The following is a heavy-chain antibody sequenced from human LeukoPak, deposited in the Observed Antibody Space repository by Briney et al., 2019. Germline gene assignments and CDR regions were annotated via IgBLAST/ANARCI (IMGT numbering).Heavy chain of an antibody. V-gene: IGHV3-74*01. J-gene: IGHJ4*02. CDR3: VSFYETY. D-gene: IGHD2/OR15-2a*01. CDR2: INSDGSWT. CDR1: GFTFGAYT. Sequence: GGSLRLSCAASGFTFGAYTMNWVRQAPGKGLVWVSHINSDGSWTSYADSVKGRFTISKDNAKNTVYLRMNSLRAEDTAVYYCVSFYETYWGRGTLVTVSS.